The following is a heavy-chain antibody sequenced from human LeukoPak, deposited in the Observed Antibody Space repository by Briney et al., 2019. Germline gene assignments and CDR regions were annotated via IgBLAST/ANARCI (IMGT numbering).Heavy chain of an antibody. CDR2: MHSVGTT. Sequence: GRSLRLSCAASGFTSSSFGMHWVRQAPGKGLEWVSIMHSVGTTYYADSVKGRFTFSRDNSKNTLYLQMNNLRAEDTAVYYCARDGSSGRGYYYYYGMDVWGEGTTVTVSS. V-gene: IGHV3-53*01. CDR3: ARDGSSGRGYYYYYGMDV. D-gene: IGHD1-26*01. J-gene: IGHJ6*04. CDR1: GFTSSSFG.